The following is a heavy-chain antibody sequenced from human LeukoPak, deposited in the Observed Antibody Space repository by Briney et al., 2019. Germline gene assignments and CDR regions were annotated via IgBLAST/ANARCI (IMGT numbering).Heavy chain of an antibody. J-gene: IGHJ5*02. Sequence: SGGSLRLSCAASGFSFSNHGMHWARQAPGKGLEWVAVIWYDGTKTYYADSVKGRFTISRDNSKNTVYLQVSSLRAEDTAVYYCAREITLRLGYWFDPWGQGTLVTVSS. CDR1: GFSFSNHG. V-gene: IGHV3-33*01. CDR2: IWYDGTKT. D-gene: IGHD3-16*01. CDR3: AREITLRLGYWFDP.